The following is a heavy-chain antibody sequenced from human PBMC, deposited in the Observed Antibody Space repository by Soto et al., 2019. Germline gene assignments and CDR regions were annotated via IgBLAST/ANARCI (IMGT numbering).Heavy chain of an antibody. Sequence: GGSLRLSCAASGFTFSDYYMSWIRQAPGKGLEWVSYISSSGSTIYYADSVKGRFTISRDNAKNSLYLQMNSLRAEDTAVYYCAREGGDYVWGSYRHQPEFDYWGQGTLVTISS. CDR2: ISSSGSTI. J-gene: IGHJ4*02. CDR3: AREGGDYVWGSYRHQPEFDY. D-gene: IGHD3-16*02. CDR1: GFTFSDYY. V-gene: IGHV3-11*01.